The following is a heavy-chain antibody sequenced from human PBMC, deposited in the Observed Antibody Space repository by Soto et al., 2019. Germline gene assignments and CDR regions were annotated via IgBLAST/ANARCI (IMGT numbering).Heavy chain of an antibody. J-gene: IGHJ4*02. CDR3: AREGSGSLAFDY. V-gene: IGHV3-33*01. Sequence: QVQLVESGGGVVQPGRSLRLSCAASGFTFSSYGMHWVRQAPGKGLEWVAVIWYDGSNKYYADSVKGRFTISRDNSKNALYLQMNSLRAEDTAVYYWAREGSGSLAFDYWGQGTLVTVSS. D-gene: IGHD1-26*01. CDR2: IWYDGSNK. CDR1: GFTFSSYG.